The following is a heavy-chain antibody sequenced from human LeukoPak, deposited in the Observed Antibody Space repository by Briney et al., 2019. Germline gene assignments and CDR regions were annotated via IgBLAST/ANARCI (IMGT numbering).Heavy chain of an antibody. CDR3: ARADFWSGYYIRYFDL. V-gene: IGHV4-59*08. CDR1: GGSNSSYY. Sequence: PSETLSLTCTVSGGSNSSYYWSWIRQPPGKGLEWIGYIYYSGSTYYNPSLKSRVTISVDTSKNQFSLKLSSVTAADTAVYYCARADFWSGYYIRYFDLWGRGTLVTVSS. D-gene: IGHD3-3*01. J-gene: IGHJ2*01. CDR2: IYYSGST.